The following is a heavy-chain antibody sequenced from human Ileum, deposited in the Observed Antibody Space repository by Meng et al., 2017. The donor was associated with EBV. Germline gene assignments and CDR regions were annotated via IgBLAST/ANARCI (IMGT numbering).Heavy chain of an antibody. CDR1: GFTFSVYW. V-gene: IGHV3-74*03. CDR2: TNENGATT. Sequence: EAQLGEAGGALVQPGGSLRLSCAASGFTFSVYWMHWVRQAPGKGLEWVSRTNENGATTTYADSVKGRFTISRDNAKNTLYLQMNSLRAEDTAVYYCSRDLAGSDDYWGQGTLVTVSS. CDR3: SRDLAGSDDY. J-gene: IGHJ4*02. D-gene: IGHD1-14*01.